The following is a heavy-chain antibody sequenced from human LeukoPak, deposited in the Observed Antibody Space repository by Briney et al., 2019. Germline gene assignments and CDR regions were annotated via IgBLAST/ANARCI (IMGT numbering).Heavy chain of an antibody. CDR2: ISYDGSNK. CDR1: GFTFSSYA. V-gene: IGHV3-30*04. D-gene: IGHD6-19*01. CDR3: ARAVAVAGTSDYYYGMDV. Sequence: GGSLRLSCAASGFTFSSYAMHWVRQAPGKGLKCVAVISYDGSNKYYADSVKGRFTISRDNSKNTMYLQMNSLRAEDTAVYYCARAVAVAGTSDYYYGMDVWGKGTTVTVSS. J-gene: IGHJ6*04.